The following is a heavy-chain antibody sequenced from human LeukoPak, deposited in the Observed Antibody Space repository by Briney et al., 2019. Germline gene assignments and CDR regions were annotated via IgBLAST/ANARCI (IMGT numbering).Heavy chain of an antibody. V-gene: IGHV3-9*01. CDR2: TSWNSGST. CDR1: AFTFDDYA. J-gene: IGHJ3*01. CDR3: AKDIKAANCGGVFDF. D-gene: IGHD2-21*01. Sequence: GGSLRLSCAASAFTFDDYAMHWVRQAPGKGLEWVSGTSWNSGSTGYADSVKGRFTISRDNAKNSMYLQMNSLRAEDTALYYCAKDIKAANCGGVFDFWGQGTMVTVSS.